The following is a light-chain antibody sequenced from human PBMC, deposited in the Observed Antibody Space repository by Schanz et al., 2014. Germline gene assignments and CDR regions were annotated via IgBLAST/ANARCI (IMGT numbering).Light chain of an antibody. CDR2: DAV. CDR1: QSVTSGY. Sequence: EIVLTQSPGTLSLSPGERATLSCRASQSVTSGYLAWYQQKPGQAPRLLIYDAVSRATGIPATFSGSGSGTDFTLTISSLAPEDFAVYYCQQRSTWPPMYTFGQGTTLEIK. CDR3: QQRSTWPPMYT. V-gene: IGKV3D-20*02. J-gene: IGKJ2*01.